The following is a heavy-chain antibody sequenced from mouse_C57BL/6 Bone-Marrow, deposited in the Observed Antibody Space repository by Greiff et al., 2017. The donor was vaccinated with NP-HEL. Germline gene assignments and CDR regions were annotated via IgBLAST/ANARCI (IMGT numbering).Heavy chain of an antibody. Sequence: VQLKESGAELARPGASVKLSCKASGYTFTSYGISWVKQRTGQGLEWIGEIYPRSGNTYYNEKFKGKATLTADKSSSTAYMELRSLTSEDSAVYVCARHYYGSSGDFDYWGKGTTLTVSS. CDR1: GYTFTSYG. V-gene: IGHV1-81*01. CDR3: ARHYYGSSGDFDY. CDR2: IYPRSGNT. D-gene: IGHD1-1*01. J-gene: IGHJ2*01.